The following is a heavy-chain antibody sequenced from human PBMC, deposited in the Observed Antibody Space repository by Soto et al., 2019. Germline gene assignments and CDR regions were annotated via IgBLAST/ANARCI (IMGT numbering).Heavy chain of an antibody. J-gene: IGHJ4*02. V-gene: IGHV4-39*01. CDR3: RGTDDSSGYRIDY. CDR2: IYYSGST. D-gene: IGHD3-22*01. CDR1: GGSISSSSYY. Sequence: SETLSLTCTVSGGSISSSSYYWGWIRQPPGKGLEWIGSIYYSGSTYYNPSLKSRVTISVDTSKNQFSLKLSSVTAADTAVYYCRGTDDSSGYRIDYWGQGTLVTVSS.